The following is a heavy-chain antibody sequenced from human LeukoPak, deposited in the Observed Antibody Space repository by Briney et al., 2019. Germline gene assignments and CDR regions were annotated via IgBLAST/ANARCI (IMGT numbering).Heavy chain of an antibody. D-gene: IGHD4-17*01. V-gene: IGHV1-69*06. CDR1: GYTFSSYA. CDR3: ARAGYGDSDFDY. CDR2: IIPIFGTA. J-gene: IGHJ4*02. Sequence: SVKVSCKASGYTFSSYAISWVRQAPGQGLEWMGGIIPIFGTANYAQKFQGRVTITADKSTSTAYMELSSLRSEDTAVYYCARAGYGDSDFDYWGQGTLVAVSS.